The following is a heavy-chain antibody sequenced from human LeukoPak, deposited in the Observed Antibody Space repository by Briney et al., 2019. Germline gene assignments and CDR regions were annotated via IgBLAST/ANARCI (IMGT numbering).Heavy chain of an antibody. V-gene: IGHV4-4*02. CDR2: MYLSGTS. Sequence: SETLSLTCTVSGDSINSLDLWSWVRQPPGKGLEWIGEMYLSGTSHSNPSVKSRVTISIDKSKNQFFLNLSSVTAADTAVYYCAGLVGRYSSGLYYYYFDYWGQGTLVTVSS. CDR1: GDSINSLDL. J-gene: IGHJ4*02. D-gene: IGHD3-22*01. CDR3: AGLVGRYSSGLYYYYFDY.